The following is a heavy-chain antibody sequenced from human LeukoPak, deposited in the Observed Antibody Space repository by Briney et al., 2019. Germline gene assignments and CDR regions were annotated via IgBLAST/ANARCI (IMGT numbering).Heavy chain of an antibody. J-gene: IGHJ6*03. CDR1: GGTFSSYA. CDR2: IIPIFGTA. Sequence: ASVKVSCKASGGTFSSYAISWVRQAPGQGLEWMGGIIPIFGTANYAQKFQGRVTITADESTSTAYMELSSLRSEDTAVYYCARGASRYYDILTGHHYYYYYMDVWGKGTTVTISS. CDR3: ARGASRYYDILTGHHYYYYYMDV. D-gene: IGHD3-9*01. V-gene: IGHV1-69*13.